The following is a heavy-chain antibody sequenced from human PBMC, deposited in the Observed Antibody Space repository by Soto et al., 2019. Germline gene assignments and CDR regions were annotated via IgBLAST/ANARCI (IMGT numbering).Heavy chain of an antibody. J-gene: IGHJ6*02. Sequence: PSQTLSLTCAISGDSVSSNSAAWNWIRQSPSRGLEWLGRTYYRSKWYNDYAVSVESRITINPDTSKNQFSLQLNSLRAEDTAVYYCARGVADDYYYYGMDVWGQGTTVTVSS. V-gene: IGHV6-1*01. CDR3: ARGVADDYYYYGMDV. D-gene: IGHD2-21*01. CDR1: GDSVSSNSAA. CDR2: TYYRSKWYN.